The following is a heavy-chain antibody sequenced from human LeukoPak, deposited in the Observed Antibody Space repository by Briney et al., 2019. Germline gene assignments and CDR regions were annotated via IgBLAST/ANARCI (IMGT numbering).Heavy chain of an antibody. CDR3: AKDLNYDFWSGLGN. V-gene: IGHV3-30*18. D-gene: IGHD3-3*01. Sequence: GGSLRLSCAVSGFTFRSYGMHWVRQAPGEGLELMAVISYDGTNKYYANSLNGRFTISRDNSKNTLYLQMNSLRAEDTAVYYCAKDLNYDFWSGLGNWGQGTLVTVSS. CDR2: ISYDGTNK. J-gene: IGHJ4*02. CDR1: GFTFRSYG.